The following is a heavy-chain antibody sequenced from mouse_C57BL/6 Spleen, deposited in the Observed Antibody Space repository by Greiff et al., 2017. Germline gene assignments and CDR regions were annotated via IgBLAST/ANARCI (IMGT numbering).Heavy chain of an antibody. CDR2: ILPGSGSN. CDR1: GYSFTGYW. D-gene: IGHD1-1*01. CDR3: ARGPHYCGSSSYAMDY. Sequence: QVQLQQSGAELMKPAASVKLSCKVTGYSFTGYWIEWVKQRPGNGLEWIGEILPGSGSNNYNEKFKGKATFTADTTSNTAYMRLSSLTTEDSAIYYCARGPHYCGSSSYAMDYWGQGTSVTVSS. V-gene: IGHV1-9*01. J-gene: IGHJ4*01.